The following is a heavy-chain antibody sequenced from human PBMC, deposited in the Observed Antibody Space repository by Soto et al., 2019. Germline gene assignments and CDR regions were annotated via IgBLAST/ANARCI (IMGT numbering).Heavy chain of an antibody. CDR2: IYYTGST. V-gene: IGHV4-59*08. CDR1: GAYISSYY. CDR3: ARSSEESWYLDL. Sequence: QVQLQESGPGLVRPSETLSLTCTVSGAYISSYYCSWIRQPQGKGLEWIGYIYYTGSTHYSPSLRSRVTMSVDTSKNQFSLKLSSVTAADTAVYYCARSSEESWYLDLWGRGTLVTVSS. D-gene: IGHD3-10*01. J-gene: IGHJ2*01.